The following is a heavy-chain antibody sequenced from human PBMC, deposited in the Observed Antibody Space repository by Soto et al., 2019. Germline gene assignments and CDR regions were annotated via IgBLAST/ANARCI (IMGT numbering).Heavy chain of an antibody. CDR1: GXTLAELS. CDR2: FDPEDGET. Sequence: ASVKVSCKVSGXTLAELSMHWVRQAPGKGLEWMGGFDPEDGETIYAQKFQGRVTMTEDTSTDTAYMELSSLRSEDTAVYYCATSGILYPEPGRGMDFDIWGQGTMVTVSS. J-gene: IGHJ3*02. CDR3: ATSGILYPEPGRGMDFDI. D-gene: IGHD2-8*01. V-gene: IGHV1-24*01.